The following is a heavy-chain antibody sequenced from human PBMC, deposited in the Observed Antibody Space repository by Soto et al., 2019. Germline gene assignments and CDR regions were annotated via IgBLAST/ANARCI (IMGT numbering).Heavy chain of an antibody. V-gene: IGHV1-3*01. CDR2: INAGNGNT. Sequence: ASVKVSCKASGYTFTSYAMHWVRQAPGQRLEWMGWINAGNGNTKYSQKFQGRVTITRDTSASTAYMELSSLRSEDTAVYYCARDDYYDSSGYSRPFDYRGQGTLVTVSS. J-gene: IGHJ4*02. CDR3: ARDDYYDSSGYSRPFDY. CDR1: GYTFTSYA. D-gene: IGHD3-22*01.